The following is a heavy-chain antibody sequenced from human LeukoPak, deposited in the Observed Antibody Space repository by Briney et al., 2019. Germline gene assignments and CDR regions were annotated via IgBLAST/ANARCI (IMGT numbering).Heavy chain of an antibody. V-gene: IGHV3-13*01. CDR3: VRAERRDGYNYLAY. D-gene: IGHD5-24*01. CDR1: GFTFSNYD. J-gene: IGHJ4*02. Sequence: HPGGSLRLSCAASGFTFSNYDMHWVRQTTGKRLEWVSGIGTAGDTYYPGSVKGRFTISRENAKSSLFLQMNSLTVGDTAVYYCVRAERRDGYNYLAYWGRGTLVTVSS. CDR2: IGTAGDT.